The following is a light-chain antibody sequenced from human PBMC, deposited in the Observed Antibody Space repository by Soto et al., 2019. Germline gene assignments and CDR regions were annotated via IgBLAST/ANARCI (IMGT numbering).Light chain of an antibody. J-gene: IGLJ1*01. CDR2: EVS. Sequence: QSAPTQPASVSGSPGQSITISCTGTSSDVGGYNYVSWYQQHPGKAPKLMIYEVSNRPSGVSNRFSGSKSGNTASLTISGLQAEDEADYYCSSYTSSRTYVLGTGNKVTVL. CDR1: SSDVGGYNY. CDR3: SSYTSSRTYV. V-gene: IGLV2-14*01.